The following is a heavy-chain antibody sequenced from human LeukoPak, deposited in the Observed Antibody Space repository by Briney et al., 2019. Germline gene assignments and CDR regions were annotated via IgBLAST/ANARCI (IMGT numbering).Heavy chain of an antibody. V-gene: IGHV3-21*01. D-gene: IGHD3-9*01. J-gene: IGHJ3*02. CDR2: ISTSGGST. CDR3: ARDWYDNSDAFDI. Sequence: PGGSLRLSCAASGFTFSSYSMNWVRQAPGKGLEWVATISTSGGSTYYADFVKGRFTISRDNSKNTLYLQMNSLRAEDTAVYYCARDWYDNSDAFDIWGQGTMVTVSS. CDR1: GFTFSSYS.